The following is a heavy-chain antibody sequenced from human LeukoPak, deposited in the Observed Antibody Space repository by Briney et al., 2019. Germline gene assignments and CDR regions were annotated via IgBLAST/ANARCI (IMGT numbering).Heavy chain of an antibody. CDR1: GFNFRTYT. Sequence: PGGSLRLSCAASGFNFRTYTMHWVRQAPGKGLEWVAVTSYDGTYQYYTGSVKGRFTISRDNSKNTLYLQMNSLRAEDTAVYYCARGHLETTSGARLDYWGQGALVTVSS. V-gene: IGHV3-30*04. CDR3: ARGHLETTSGARLDY. J-gene: IGHJ4*02. D-gene: IGHD1-1*01. CDR2: TSYDGTYQ.